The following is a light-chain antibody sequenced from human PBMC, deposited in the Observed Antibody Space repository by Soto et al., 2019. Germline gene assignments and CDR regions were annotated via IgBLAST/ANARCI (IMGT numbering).Light chain of an antibody. Sequence: EIVLIQSPATLSLSPGERATLSCRASQSVSSYLAWYQQKPGQAPSLLIYDASNRATGIPARFSGSGSGTDFNLTISSLEPEDFAVYYCQQRNTWPLTFGGGTKVEIK. CDR2: DAS. V-gene: IGKV3-11*01. CDR1: QSVSSY. J-gene: IGKJ4*01. CDR3: QQRNTWPLT.